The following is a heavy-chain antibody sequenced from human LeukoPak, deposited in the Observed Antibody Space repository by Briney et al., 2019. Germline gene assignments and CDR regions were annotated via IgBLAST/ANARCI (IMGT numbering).Heavy chain of an antibody. V-gene: IGHV1-18*01. CDR2: ISAYNSNS. Sequence: ASVKVSCKAAGYTFASYGITWVRQAPGQGLEWMGWISAYNSNSDYAQNLQGRVTMTTDTSTSTAYMELRSLRSDDTAVYYCARYLRGVGANDDAFDIWGQGTMVTVSS. CDR3: ARYLRGVGANDDAFDI. CDR1: GYTFASYG. D-gene: IGHD1-26*01. J-gene: IGHJ3*02.